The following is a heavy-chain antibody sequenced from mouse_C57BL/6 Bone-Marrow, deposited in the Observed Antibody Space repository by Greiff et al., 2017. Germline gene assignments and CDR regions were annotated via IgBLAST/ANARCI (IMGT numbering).Heavy chain of an antibody. CDR1: GYTFTSYW. J-gene: IGHJ3*01. V-gene: IGHV1-69*01. D-gene: IGHD1-1*01. CDR3: AREGDYYGSSPFAY. CDR2: IAPSDSYT. Sequence: QVQLQQPGAELVMPGASVKLSCKASGYTFTSYWMHWVKQRPGQGLEWIGEIAPSDSYTNYNQKFKGKSTLTVDKSSSTAYMQLSSLTSEDSAVYYCAREGDYYGSSPFAYWGQGTLVTVSA.